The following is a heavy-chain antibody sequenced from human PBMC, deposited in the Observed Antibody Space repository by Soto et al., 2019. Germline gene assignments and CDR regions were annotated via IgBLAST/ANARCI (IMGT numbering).Heavy chain of an antibody. CDR3: ATHPGGGGY. CDR2: IYSGGYT. Sequence: EVQLVESGGGLIQPGGSLRLSCAVSGFTVSNNYMSWVRQAPGKGLEGVSVIYSGGYTAYGDSVKGRFTISRDNSKNTQYLKINARGPRGPAVFYCATHPGGGGYWGQGTLVTVSS. D-gene: IGHD3-10*01. J-gene: IGHJ4*02. CDR1: GFTVSNNY. V-gene: IGHV3-53*01.